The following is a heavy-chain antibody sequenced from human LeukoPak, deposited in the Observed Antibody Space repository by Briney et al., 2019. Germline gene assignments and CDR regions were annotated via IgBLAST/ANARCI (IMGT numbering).Heavy chain of an antibody. Sequence: GGSLRLSCAASGFTFSSSWMNWVRQAPGKGLVWVSRINSDGSRRSYADGVMGRFTISRDNANITLYVQMNSLRGEDTAVCDSARGTGYSVFEYWGQGTLVTVFS. D-gene: IGHD5-24*01. V-gene: IGHV3-74*01. CDR1: GFTFSSSW. CDR2: INSDGSRR. CDR3: ARGTGYSVFEY. J-gene: IGHJ4*02.